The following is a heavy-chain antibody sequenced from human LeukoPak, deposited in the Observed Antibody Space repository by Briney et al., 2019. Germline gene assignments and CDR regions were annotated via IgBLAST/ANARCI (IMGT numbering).Heavy chain of an antibody. V-gene: IGHV3-48*02. Sequence: GGSLRLSCAASGFTFSSYSMNWVRQAPGKGLEWVSYISSSSSTIYYADSVKGRFTISRDNAKNSLYLQMNSLRDEDTAVYYCARDLSPSHYYDSSGYYKNFGYWGQGTLVTVSS. D-gene: IGHD3-22*01. J-gene: IGHJ4*02. CDR3: ARDLSPSHYYDSSGYYKNFGY. CDR2: ISSSSSTI. CDR1: GFTFSSYS.